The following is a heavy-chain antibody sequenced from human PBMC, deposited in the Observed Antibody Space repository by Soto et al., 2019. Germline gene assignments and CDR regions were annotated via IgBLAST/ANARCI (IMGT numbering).Heavy chain of an antibody. Sequence: PGGSLRLSCAASGFTFSSYAMHWVRQAPGKGLEWVAVISYDGSNKYYADSVKGRFTISRDNSKNTLYLQMNSLRAEDTAVYYCARVRWGVVRGVVGMDVWGQGTTVTVSS. D-gene: IGHD3-10*01. J-gene: IGHJ6*02. CDR3: ARVRWGVVRGVVGMDV. CDR2: ISYDGSNK. CDR1: GFTFSSYA. V-gene: IGHV3-30-3*01.